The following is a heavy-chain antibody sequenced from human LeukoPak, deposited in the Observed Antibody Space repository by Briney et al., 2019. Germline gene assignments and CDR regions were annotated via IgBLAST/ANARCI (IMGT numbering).Heavy chain of an antibody. J-gene: IGHJ4*02. CDR2: IAPSGGGT. Sequence: GGSLRLSCAPSGFTFSSYGMSWVRQAPGEGLEWVAGIAPSGGGTEYADSVKGRLTISRDDSQKTLYLQMNSLTADDTAVYFCARALLTGIPTRGYFGYWGQGTLVTVSS. D-gene: IGHD1-1*01. V-gene: IGHV3-23*01. CDR3: ARALLTGIPTRGYFGY. CDR1: GFTFSSYG.